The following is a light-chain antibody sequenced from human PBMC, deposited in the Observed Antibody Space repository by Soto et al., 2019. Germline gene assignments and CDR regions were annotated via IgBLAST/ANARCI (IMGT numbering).Light chain of an antibody. CDR2: DAS. CDR3: QQRGNWPPWT. V-gene: IGKV3-11*01. J-gene: IGKJ1*01. CDR1: QSVNRC. Sequence: EIVLTQSPATLSLSPGERASLSCRASQSVNRCLAWYQQKPGQAPRLLIYDASNRATGIPARFSGSGSGTDFTLTISSPEPEDFAVYYCQQRGNWPPWTFGQGTKVEIK.